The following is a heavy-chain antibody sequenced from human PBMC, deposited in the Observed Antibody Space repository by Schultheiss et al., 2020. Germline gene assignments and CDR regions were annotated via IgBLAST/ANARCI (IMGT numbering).Heavy chain of an antibody. J-gene: IGHJ5*02. CDR3: ARTEHP. CDR2: INPSPKTGAT. V-gene: IGHV1-2*02. D-gene: IGHD1-14*01. CDR1: GYSFSDYY. Sequence: ASVKVSCKASGYSFSDYYIHWVRQAPGQGLEWMGWINPSPKTGATRYAENFRGRVTMTTDTSITTVYMELSSLRSDDTAVYYCARTEHPWGQGTLVTVSS.